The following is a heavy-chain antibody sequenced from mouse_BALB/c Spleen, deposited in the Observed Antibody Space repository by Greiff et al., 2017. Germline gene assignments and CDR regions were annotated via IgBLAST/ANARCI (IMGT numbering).Heavy chain of an antibody. CDR1: GYTFTSYW. D-gene: IGHD1-1*01. V-gene: IGHV1-7*01. J-gene: IGHJ1*01. CDR3: ARSGYGSSYRWYFDV. CDR2: INPSTGYT. Sequence: VQLQQSGAELAKPGASVMMSCKASGYTFTSYWMHWVKQRPGQGLEWIGYINPSTGYTEYNQKFKDKATLTADKSSSTAYMQLSSLTSEDSAVYYCARSGYGSSYRWYFDVWGAGTTVTVSS.